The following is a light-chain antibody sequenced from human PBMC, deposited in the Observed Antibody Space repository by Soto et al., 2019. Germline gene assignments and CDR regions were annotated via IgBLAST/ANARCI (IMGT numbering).Light chain of an antibody. CDR2: AAS. J-gene: IGKJ4*01. Sequence: DIQLTQSPSFLSASVRDRVTITCRASQGISSYLAWYQQKPGKAPKLLIYAASTLQSGVPSRFSGSESGTEFPLTISSLQPDDFATYYCQQVHSYPPTFGGGTKVEIK. CDR3: QQVHSYPPT. V-gene: IGKV1-9*01. CDR1: QGISSY.